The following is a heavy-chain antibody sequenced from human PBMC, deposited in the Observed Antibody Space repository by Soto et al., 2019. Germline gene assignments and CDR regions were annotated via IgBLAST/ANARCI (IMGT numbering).Heavy chain of an antibody. CDR2: MSHSGGT. Sequence: QVQLQQWGAGLLKPSETLSLTCAVYGGFVTSGSYYWSWIRQPPGKGLEWIGEMSHSGGTHFNPSRKSRVTISVDTSKNQFTRKMRSVTAADTALYYCARVERGTATTVVDAFDIWGPGTMVTVSS. CDR3: ARVERGTATTVVDAFDI. CDR1: GGFVTSGSYY. J-gene: IGHJ3*02. V-gene: IGHV4-34*01. D-gene: IGHD1-1*01.